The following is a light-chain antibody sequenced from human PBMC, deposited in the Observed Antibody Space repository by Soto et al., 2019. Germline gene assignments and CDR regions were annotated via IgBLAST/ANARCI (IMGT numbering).Light chain of an antibody. V-gene: IGLV1-47*01. CDR2: WSS. Sequence: QSVLSQPPSASGTPGQRVTISCSGHISIFENSHVYWYQQIPGMAPKFLIYWSSRRASGVPDRFSGSKSGTPASLAINGLRSEDEADYYCAAWDDSLSAVVFGGGTKVTVL. CDR1: ISIFENSH. J-gene: IGLJ2*01. CDR3: AAWDDSLSAVV.